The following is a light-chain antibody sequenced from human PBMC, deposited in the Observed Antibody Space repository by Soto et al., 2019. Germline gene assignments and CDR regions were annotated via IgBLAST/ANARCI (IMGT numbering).Light chain of an antibody. J-gene: IGKJ4*01. CDR2: AAS. Sequence: DSQMTQSPSSLSSSVGDRVTITCRASQGINTYLAWYQQKPGKVPKLLIYAASTLQSGVPSRFSGSGSGTDFTLTINSPQPDDVATYYCQEYNSAPPLTFGGGTKVEIK. CDR1: QGINTY. V-gene: IGKV1-27*01. CDR3: QEYNSAPPLT.